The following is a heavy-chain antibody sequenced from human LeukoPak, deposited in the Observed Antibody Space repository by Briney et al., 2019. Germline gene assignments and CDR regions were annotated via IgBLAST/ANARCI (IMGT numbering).Heavy chain of an antibody. V-gene: IGHV1-69*06. Sequence: SVKLSCTAAGGTYSSYASSWLRQSPGQGLGWMGGMITNFGTANNEQMFHGRVSITAVKAPSTAYMDMSRQRSEETAVYYCARDECGGYCYCWFDAWGWGTGVIVS. D-gene: IGHD2-21*02. J-gene: IGHJ5*02. CDR1: GGTYSSYA. CDR2: MITNFGTA. CDR3: ARDECGGYCYCWFDA.